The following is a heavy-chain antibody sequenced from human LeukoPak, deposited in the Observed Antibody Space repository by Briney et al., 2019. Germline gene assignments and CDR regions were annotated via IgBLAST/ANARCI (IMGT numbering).Heavy chain of an antibody. Sequence: GGSLRLSCAASGFTFPSYAMSWVRQAPGRGLEWIAAISGGGSRSWHADSVKGRFTISSDNSRDTLYLQMNSLRVDDTAVYYCARGSAWACHGVRCYPLDNWGQGALVTVSS. D-gene: IGHD2-8*01. V-gene: IGHV3-23*01. CDR2: ISGGGSRS. CDR1: GFTFPSYA. J-gene: IGHJ4*02. CDR3: ARGSAWACHGVRCYPLDN.